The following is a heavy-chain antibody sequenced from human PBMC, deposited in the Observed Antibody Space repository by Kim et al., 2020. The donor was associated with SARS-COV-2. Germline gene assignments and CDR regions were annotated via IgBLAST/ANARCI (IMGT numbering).Heavy chain of an antibody. CDR2: ISYDGNNT. J-gene: IGHJ4*02. V-gene: IGHV3-30*03. D-gene: IGHD1-26*01. CDR1: GFTLSHHM. Sequence: GGSLRLSCAASGFTLSHHMMHWVRQAPGKGLEWVGVISYDGNNTYYPDSVKGRFNISRDNSKNMLYLEMNSLKTEDTAVYYCAREGGGGTYYGRFDYWGQGTPVTVSS. CDR3: AREGGGGTYYGRFDY.